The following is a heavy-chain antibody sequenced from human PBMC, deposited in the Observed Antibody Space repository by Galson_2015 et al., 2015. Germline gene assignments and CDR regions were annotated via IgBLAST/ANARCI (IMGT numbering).Heavy chain of an antibody. J-gene: IGHJ4*02. V-gene: IGHV3-48*03. D-gene: IGHD2-15*01. CDR2: VSFSGSTI. CDR3: ARGSGYAAGIDY. Sequence: SLRLSCAASGFTSSSYEMNWVRQAPGKGLEWVSCVSFSGSTIYYADSMKGRFTISRDNAKNSLYLQMMSLRAGDTAVYYCARGSGYAAGIDYWGQGTLVTVSS. CDR1: GFTSSSYE.